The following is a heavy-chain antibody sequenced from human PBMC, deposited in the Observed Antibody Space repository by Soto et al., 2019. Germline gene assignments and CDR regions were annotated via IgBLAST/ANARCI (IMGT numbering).Heavy chain of an antibody. CDR2: IYWNDDK. Sequence: QITLKESGPTLVKPTQTLTLTCTFSGFSLSTSGVGVSWIRQPPGKALEWLALIYWNDDKRYSPSLKSRLTITKDTSKNQVVLTMTNMDPVDTATYYCAHTKSSRIVVVPAAIDNWFDPWGQGTLVTVSS. CDR3: AHTKSSRIVVVPAAIDNWFDP. V-gene: IGHV2-5*01. D-gene: IGHD2-2*01. CDR1: GFSLSTSGVG. J-gene: IGHJ5*02.